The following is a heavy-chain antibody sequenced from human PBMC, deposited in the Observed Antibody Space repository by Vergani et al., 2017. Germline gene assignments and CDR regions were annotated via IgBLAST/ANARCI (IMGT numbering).Heavy chain of an antibody. Sequence: QVQLQESGPGLVKPSQTLSLTCTVSGGSISSGDYYWSWIRQPPGKGLEWIGYIYYSGSTYYNPSLKSRVTISVDTSKNQFSLKLSSVTAAGTAVYYCARVGGYYDRSGFPSAYFDYWGQGTLVTVSS. CDR2: IYYSGST. J-gene: IGHJ4*02. CDR1: GGSISSGDYY. D-gene: IGHD3-22*01. CDR3: ARVGGYYDRSGFPSAYFDY. V-gene: IGHV4-30-4*08.